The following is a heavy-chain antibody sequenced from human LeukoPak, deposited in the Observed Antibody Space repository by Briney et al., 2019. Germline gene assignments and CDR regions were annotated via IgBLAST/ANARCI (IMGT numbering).Heavy chain of an antibody. D-gene: IGHD3-10*01. CDR1: GFIFEDYG. J-gene: IGHJ4*02. Sequence: PGGSLRLSCAASGFIFEDYGMSWVRQAPGKGLEWVSGINWNGGSTGYAESVKGRFTISRDNAKNSLYLHMNSLRAEDTALYYCARVGYSSGNFRSGMDYWGQGTLVTVSS. CDR2: INWNGGST. V-gene: IGHV3-20*04. CDR3: ARVGYSSGNFRSGMDY.